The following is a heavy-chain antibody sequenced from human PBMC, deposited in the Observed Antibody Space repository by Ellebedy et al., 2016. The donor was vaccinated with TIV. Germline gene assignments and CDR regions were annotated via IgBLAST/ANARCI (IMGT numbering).Heavy chain of an antibody. J-gene: IGHJ5*02. D-gene: IGHD2-15*01. V-gene: IGHV4-30-2*03. CDR3: ARHGAPLLYFSWFDP. Sequence: SETLSLXXAVSGGSISSGGYSWSWIRQPPGKGLEWIGYIYHSGSTYYNPSLKSRVTISVDTSKNQFSLKLSSVTAADTAVYYCARHGAPLLYFSWFDPWGQGTLVTVSS. CDR2: IYHSGST. CDR1: GGSISSGGYS.